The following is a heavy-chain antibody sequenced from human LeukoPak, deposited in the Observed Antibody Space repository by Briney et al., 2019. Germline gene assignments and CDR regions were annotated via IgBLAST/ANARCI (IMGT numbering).Heavy chain of an antibody. CDR2: IIPIFGTA. V-gene: IGHV1-69*13. CDR3: AKETVVAKSPCFDY. D-gene: IGHD5-12*01. CDR1: GGTFSSYA. Sequence: SVKVSRKASGGTFSSYAISWVRQAPGQGLEWMGGIIPIFGTANYAQKFQGRVTITADESTSTAYMELSSLRSEDAAVYYCAKETVVAKSPCFDYWGQGTLVTVSS. J-gene: IGHJ4*02.